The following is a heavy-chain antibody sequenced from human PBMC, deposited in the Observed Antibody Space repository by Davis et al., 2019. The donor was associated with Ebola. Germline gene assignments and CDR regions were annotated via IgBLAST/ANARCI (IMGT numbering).Heavy chain of an antibody. CDR3: ARRGRAMDV. CDR1: GGSISSSSYY. CDR2: IYSSGST. V-gene: IGHV4-39*01. Sequence: SETLSLTCTVSGGSISSSSYYWCWLRQPPGKGLEWIGNIYSSGSTYYSPSLQSRVTISVDTSKNQFSLKLSSVIAADTAVYYCARRGRAMDVWGQGTTVTVSS. D-gene: IGHD6-13*01. J-gene: IGHJ6*02.